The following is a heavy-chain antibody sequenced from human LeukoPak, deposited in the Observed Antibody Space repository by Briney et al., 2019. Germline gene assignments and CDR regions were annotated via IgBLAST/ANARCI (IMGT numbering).Heavy chain of an antibody. CDR1: GYSFTNYW. CDR2: ISGSGGST. Sequence: GESLKISCKGSGYSFTNYWIGWVRQAPGKGLEWVSAISGSGGSTYYADSVKGRFTISRDNPKNTLYLQMNSLRGEDTAVYYCTRDSARRDGYNFDYWGQGTLVTVSS. D-gene: IGHD5-24*01. CDR3: TRDSARRDGYNFDY. V-gene: IGHV3-23*01. J-gene: IGHJ4*02.